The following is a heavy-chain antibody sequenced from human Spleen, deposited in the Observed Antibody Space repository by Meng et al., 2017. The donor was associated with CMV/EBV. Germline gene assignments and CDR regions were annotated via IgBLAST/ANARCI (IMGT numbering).Heavy chain of an antibody. CDR3: ARGKSRSCPSCYPRYFDY. V-gene: IGHV4-30-2*01. Sequence: QLQLQESGSGLVRPSQTLSLSCAVSGGLLTSGGYSWSWIRQPPGKGLEWIGYIYRSGSTYYNPSLKSRVTISADRSKNQFSLELSSVTAADTGVYYCARGKSRSCPSCYPRYFDYWGQGTLVTVSS. CDR1: GGLLTSGGYS. J-gene: IGHJ4*02. D-gene: IGHD2-2*01. CDR2: IYRSGST.